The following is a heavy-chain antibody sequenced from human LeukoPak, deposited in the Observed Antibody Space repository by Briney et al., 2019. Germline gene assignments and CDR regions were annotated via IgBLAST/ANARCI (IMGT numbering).Heavy chain of an antibody. V-gene: IGHV3-48*03. CDR1: GFTFSSYE. CDR2: ISSSGSTI. J-gene: IGHJ4*02. D-gene: IGHD3-10*01. CDR3: ARAPVYYYGSGRRYY. Sequence: PGGSLRLSRAASGFTFSSYEMNWVRQAPGKGLEWVSYISSSGSTIYYADSVKGRFTISRDNAKNSLYLQMNSLRAEDTAVYYCARAPVYYYGSGRRYYWGQRTLVTVSS.